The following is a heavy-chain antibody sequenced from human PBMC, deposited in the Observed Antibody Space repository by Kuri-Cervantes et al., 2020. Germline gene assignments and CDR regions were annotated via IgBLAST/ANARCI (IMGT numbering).Heavy chain of an antibody. CDR3: SRETYYYDSSGYSYGAFDI. CDR2: SYYSGST. CDR1: GGSFSGYY. Sequence: SETLSLTCAVYGGSFSGYYWSWIRQRPGKGLEWIWYSYYSGSTNYNPSLNSRVTISVVTATNQYSLKLSSATAAATAVYYCSRETYYYDSSGYSYGAFDIWGQGTMVTVSS. J-gene: IGHJ3*02. V-gene: IGHV4-59*01. D-gene: IGHD3-22*01.